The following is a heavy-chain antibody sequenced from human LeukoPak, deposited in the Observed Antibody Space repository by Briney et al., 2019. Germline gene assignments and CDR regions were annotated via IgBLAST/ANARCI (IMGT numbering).Heavy chain of an antibody. J-gene: IGHJ6*03. Sequence: PSETLSHTCTVSGGSIRSHYWSWIRQPPGKGLEWIGYIYYSGSTNYNPSLKSRVTISLDTSKNQFSLKLSSVTAADTAVYYCAREGTDQYYYYCMDVWGKGTTVTVSS. D-gene: IGHD3-10*01. CDR1: GGSIRSHY. V-gene: IGHV4-59*11. CDR2: IYYSGST. CDR3: AREGTDQYYYYCMDV.